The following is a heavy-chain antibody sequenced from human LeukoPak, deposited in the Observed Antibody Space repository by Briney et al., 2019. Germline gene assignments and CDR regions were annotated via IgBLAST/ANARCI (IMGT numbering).Heavy chain of an antibody. J-gene: IGHJ4*02. CDR3: ARESHQWLIHVDS. D-gene: IGHD6-19*01. V-gene: IGHV3-53*01. CDR2: VYKDGKM. CDR1: GFTVSSTY. Sequence: GGSLRLSCAASGFTVSSTYMSWVRQSPGKGLEWVSVVYKDGKMFYIDSVKGRFAISRDTSKNTVCLQMNNLRAEDTAVYFCARESHQWLIHVDSWGQGTLVCVSS.